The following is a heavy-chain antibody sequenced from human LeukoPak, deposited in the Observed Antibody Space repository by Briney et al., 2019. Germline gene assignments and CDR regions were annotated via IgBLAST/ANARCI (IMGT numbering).Heavy chain of an antibody. Sequence: ASVKVSCKASGYTFTSYYIHWVRQAPGQGLEWMGIINPSGGSTSYAQKFQGRVTMTRDTSTSTVYMELSSLRSEDTAVYYCASSKKSRGYSYGRVDYWGQGTLVTVSS. J-gene: IGHJ4*02. CDR3: ASSKKSRGYSYGRVDY. V-gene: IGHV1-46*01. D-gene: IGHD5-18*01. CDR2: INPSGGST. CDR1: GYTFTSYY.